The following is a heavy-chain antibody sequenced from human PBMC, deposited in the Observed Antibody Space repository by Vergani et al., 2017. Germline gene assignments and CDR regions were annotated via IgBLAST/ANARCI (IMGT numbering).Heavy chain of an antibody. V-gene: IGHV1-18*04. CDR3: ARDGTDYYGSGSFYLFDY. Sequence: QVLLVQSGPEVKRPGASVKVSCKTSGYTFFNYGVNWIRRAPGQGFEWLGWIRADTGDTKYSESLQDRVTLTTDSSTNTAYMELRSLKSDDTAVYYCARDGTDYYGSGSFYLFDYWGQGTLVTVSS. J-gene: IGHJ4*02. CDR1: GYTFFNYG. D-gene: IGHD3-10*01. CDR2: IRADTGDT.